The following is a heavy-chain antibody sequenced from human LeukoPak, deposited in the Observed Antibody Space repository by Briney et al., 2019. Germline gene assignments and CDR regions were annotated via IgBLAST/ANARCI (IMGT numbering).Heavy chain of an antibody. V-gene: IGHV3-33*01. CDR2: IWYDGSNK. D-gene: IGHD1-7*01. CDR1: GFTFSSYG. CDR3: AREFPNWNYVDYYYGMDV. J-gene: IGHJ6*02. Sequence: PGRSLRLSCAASGFTFSSYGMHWVRQAPGKGLEWVAVIWYDGSNKYYADSVKGRFTISRDNSKNTLYLQMNSLRAEDTAVYYCAREFPNWNYVDYYYGMDVWGQGTTVTVSS.